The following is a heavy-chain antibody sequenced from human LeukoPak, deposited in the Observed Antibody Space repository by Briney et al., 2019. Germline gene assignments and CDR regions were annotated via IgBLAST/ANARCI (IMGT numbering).Heavy chain of an antibody. V-gene: IGHV4-39*07. D-gene: IGHD5-18*01. CDR2: IYYSGST. J-gene: IGHJ4*02. CDR3: AGRIQLWFGIFDY. Sequence: SETLSLTCTVSGGSISSSSYYWGWIRQPPGKGLEWIGSIYYSGSTYYNPSLKSRVTISVDTSKNQFSLKLSSVTAADTAVYYCAGRIQLWFGIFDYWGQGTLVTVSS. CDR1: GGSISSSSYY.